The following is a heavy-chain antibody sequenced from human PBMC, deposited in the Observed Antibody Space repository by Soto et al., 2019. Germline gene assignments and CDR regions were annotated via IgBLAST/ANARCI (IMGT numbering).Heavy chain of an antibody. D-gene: IGHD2-2*01. CDR1: GGSVSSGSYY. V-gene: IGHV4-61*01. J-gene: IGHJ5*02. Sequence: TLSLTCTVSGGSVSSGSYYWSWIRQPPGKGLECIGYIYYSGSTNYNPSLKSRVTISVDTSKNQFSLKLSSVTAADTAVYYCARGLGYCSSTSCYSGWFDPWGQGTLVTVSS. CDR3: ARGLGYCSSTSCYSGWFDP. CDR2: IYYSGST.